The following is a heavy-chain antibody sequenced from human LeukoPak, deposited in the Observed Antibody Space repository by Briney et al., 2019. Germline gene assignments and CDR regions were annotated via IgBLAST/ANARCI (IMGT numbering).Heavy chain of an antibody. CDR2: ISYDGSNK. D-gene: IGHD6-6*01. CDR1: GFTFSSYA. Sequence: GRSLRLSCAASGFTFSSYAMHWVRQAPGKGLEWVAVISYDGSNKYYADSVKGRFTISRDNSKNTLYLQMNSLRAEDTAVYYCARDHRPHIAARLGYYYDMDVWGQGTTVTVSS. J-gene: IGHJ6*02. V-gene: IGHV3-30-3*01. CDR3: ARDHRPHIAARLGYYYDMDV.